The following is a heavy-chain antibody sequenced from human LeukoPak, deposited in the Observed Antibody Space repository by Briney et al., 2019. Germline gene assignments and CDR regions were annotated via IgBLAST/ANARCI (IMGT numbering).Heavy chain of an antibody. V-gene: IGHV1-18*01. CDR3: ARVGTQLWFRGFDY. Sequence: ASVTVSCKASGYTFTSYGISWVRQAPGQGLEWMGWISAYNGNTNYPQMLQGRVTMTTDPSTSTAYIELRSLRSDDTAVYYCARVGTQLWFRGFDYWGQGTLVTAPS. D-gene: IGHD5-18*01. J-gene: IGHJ4*02. CDR1: GYTFTSYG. CDR2: ISAYNGNT.